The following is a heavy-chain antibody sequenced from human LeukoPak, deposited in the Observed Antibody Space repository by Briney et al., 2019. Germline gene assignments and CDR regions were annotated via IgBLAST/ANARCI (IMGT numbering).Heavy chain of an antibody. CDR2: ISSSGSTI. D-gene: IGHD3-10*01. J-gene: IGHJ6*02. CDR1: GFTFSDYY. Sequence: GGSLRLSCAASGFTFSDYYMSWIRQAPGKGLEWVSYISSSGSTIYYADSVKGRFTISRDNAKNSLYLQMNSLRAEDTAVYYCAREGITMVRGVGDYYYYGMDVWGQGTTVTVSS. V-gene: IGHV3-11*01. CDR3: AREGITMVRGVGDYYYYGMDV.